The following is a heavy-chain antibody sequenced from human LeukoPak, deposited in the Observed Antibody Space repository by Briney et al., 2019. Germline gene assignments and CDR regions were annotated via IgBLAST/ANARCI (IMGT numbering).Heavy chain of an antibody. CDR1: GFTFNTHA. V-gene: IGHV3-48*02. D-gene: IGHD3-10*01. CDR3: ARDVERTGGTYYYGSGSPRG. CDR2: ISTGSSTI. Sequence: GGSLRLSCTASGFTFNTHAMNWVRQAPGKGLEWVSYISTGSSTIYYADSVKGRFTISRDNAKNSLYLQMNSLRDEDTAVYYCARDVERTGGTYYYGSGSPRGWGQGTLVTVSS. J-gene: IGHJ4*02.